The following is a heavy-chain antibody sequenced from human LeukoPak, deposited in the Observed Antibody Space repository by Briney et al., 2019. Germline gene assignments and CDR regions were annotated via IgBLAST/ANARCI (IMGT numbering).Heavy chain of an antibody. CDR2: IYPGDSDT. Sequence: KLGESLKISCKGSGYSFTSYWIGWVRQMPGKGLEWMGIIYPGDSDTRYSPSFQGQVTISADKSISTAYLQWSSLKASDTAMYYCARSVPYGSGSLNPYYFDYWGQGTLVTVSS. D-gene: IGHD3-10*01. CDR1: GYSFTSYW. V-gene: IGHV5-51*01. CDR3: ARSVPYGSGSLNPYYFDY. J-gene: IGHJ4*02.